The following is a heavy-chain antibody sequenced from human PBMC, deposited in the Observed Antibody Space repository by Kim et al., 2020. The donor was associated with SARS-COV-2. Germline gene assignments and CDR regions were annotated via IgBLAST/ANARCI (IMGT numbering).Heavy chain of an antibody. V-gene: IGHV4-59*01. D-gene: IGHD3-22*01. J-gene: IGHJ4*02. Sequence: NYNPSLKSRVTISVDTSKNQFSLKLSSVTAADTAVYYCARDPSGSSGYDYWGQGTLVTVSS. CDR3: ARDPSGSSGYDY.